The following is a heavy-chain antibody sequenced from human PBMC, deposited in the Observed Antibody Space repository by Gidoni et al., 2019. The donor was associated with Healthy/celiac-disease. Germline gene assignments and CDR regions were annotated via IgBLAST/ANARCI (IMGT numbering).Heavy chain of an antibody. CDR3: ARHFYGSAAPDDDAFDI. CDR2: IYYSGST. D-gene: IGHD3-10*01. J-gene: IGHJ3*02. CDR1: GGSISSSRYY. Sequence: QLQLQESGPGLVKPSETLSLTCTVSGGSISSSRYYWGWIRQPPGKGLEWIGSIYYSGSTYYNPSLKSRVTISVDTSKNQFSLKLSSVTAADTAVYYCARHFYGSAAPDDDAFDIWGQGTMVTVSS. V-gene: IGHV4-39*01.